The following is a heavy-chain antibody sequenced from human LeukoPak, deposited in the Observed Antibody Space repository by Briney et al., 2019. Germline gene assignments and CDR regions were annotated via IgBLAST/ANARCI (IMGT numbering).Heavy chain of an antibody. Sequence: GGSLRLSCAASGFTFSSYWMSWVRQAPGKGLEWVANIKQDGSEKYYVNSVRGRFTISRDNAKNSLYLQMNSLRAEDTAVYYCASVYYDFWSGYYPFDYWGQGTLVTVFS. V-gene: IGHV3-7*01. CDR3: ASVYYDFWSGYYPFDY. J-gene: IGHJ4*02. CDR2: IKQDGSEK. CDR1: GFTFSSYW. D-gene: IGHD3-3*01.